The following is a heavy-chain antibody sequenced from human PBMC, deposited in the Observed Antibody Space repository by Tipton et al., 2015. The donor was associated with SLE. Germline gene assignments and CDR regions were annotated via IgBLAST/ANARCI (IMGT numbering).Heavy chain of an antibody. CDR2: IYYSGTT. CDR1: GGSINNYY. CDR3: ARGTKLGNHYYYYYMDV. Sequence: TLSLTCTVSGGSINNYYWSWIRQPPGKGLEWIGYIYYSGTTKYNPSLKSRVTISVDTSKNQFSLKLSSVTAADTAVYYCARGTKLGNHYYYYYMDVWGKGTTVTVSS. V-gene: IGHV4-59*01. J-gene: IGHJ6*03. D-gene: IGHD7-27*01.